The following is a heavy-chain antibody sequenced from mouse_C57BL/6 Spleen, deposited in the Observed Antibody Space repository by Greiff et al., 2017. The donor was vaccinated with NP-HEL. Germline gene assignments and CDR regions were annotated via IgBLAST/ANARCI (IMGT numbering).Heavy chain of an antibody. CDR1: GYSITSGYY. J-gene: IGHJ1*03. CDR2: ISYDGSN. CDR3: ARDPITRYFDV. D-gene: IGHD2-4*01. Sequence: DVQLQESGPGLVKPSQSLSLTCSVTGYSITSGYYWNWIRQFPGNKLEWMGYISYDGSNNYNPSLKNRISITRDTSKNQFFLKLNSVTTEDTATYYCARDPITRYFDVWGTGTTVTVSS. V-gene: IGHV3-6*01.